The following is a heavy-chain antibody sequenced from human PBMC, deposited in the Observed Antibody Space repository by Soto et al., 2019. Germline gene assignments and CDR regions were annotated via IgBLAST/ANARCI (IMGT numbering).Heavy chain of an antibody. CDR3: ARDFVYDILTGYGGVDY. CDR2: IKQDGSEK. CDR1: GFTFSSYW. Sequence: VGSLRLSCAASGFTFSSYWMSWVRQAPGKGLEWVANIKQDGSEKYYVDSVKGRFTISRDNAKNSLYLQMNSLRAEDTAVYYCARDFVYDILTGYGGVDYWGQGPLVTVSS. D-gene: IGHD3-9*01. J-gene: IGHJ4*02. V-gene: IGHV3-7*03.